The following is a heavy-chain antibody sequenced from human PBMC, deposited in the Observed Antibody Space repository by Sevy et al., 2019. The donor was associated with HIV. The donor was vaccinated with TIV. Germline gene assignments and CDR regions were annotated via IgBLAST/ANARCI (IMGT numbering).Heavy chain of an antibody. D-gene: IGHD6-13*01. CDR2: IYSGDSI. CDR1: GFTVSSNY. CDR3: AVVAERY. Sequence: GGSLRLSCAASGFTVSSNYMSWVRQAPGKGLEWVSVIYSGDSISYADSVKGRFTISRDNSKNTLYLQMNSLRAEDTAVYYCAVVAERYWGQGTLVTVSS. V-gene: IGHV3-53*01. J-gene: IGHJ4*02.